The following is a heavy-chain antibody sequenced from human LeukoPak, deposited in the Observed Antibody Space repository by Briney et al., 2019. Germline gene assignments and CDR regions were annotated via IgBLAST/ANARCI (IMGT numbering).Heavy chain of an antibody. D-gene: IGHD3-3*01. V-gene: IGHV4-38-2*01. CDR3: SRHDYDFWSGYGAPFDY. J-gene: IGHJ4*02. Sequence: SETLSLTCAVSGYSISSGYYWGWIRQPPGKGLEWIGSIYHSGSTYYNPSLKSRVTISVDTSKNQFSLKLSSVTAADTAVYYCSRHDYDFWSGYGAPFDYRGQGTLVTVSS. CDR1: GYSISSGYY. CDR2: IYHSGST.